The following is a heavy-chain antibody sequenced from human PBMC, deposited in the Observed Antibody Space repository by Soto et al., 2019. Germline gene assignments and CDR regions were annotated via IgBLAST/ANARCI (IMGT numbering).Heavy chain of an antibody. D-gene: IGHD6-13*01. V-gene: IGHV3-21*01. J-gene: IGHJ6*02. CDR3: ATDGAAGAVVGV. Sequence: EVQLVESGGGLVKPGGSLRLSCAASGLTFSAFGMHWVRQAPGKGLEWVSSISSGGEYLDYADSVKGRLTISRDNAKNLLFLQLDSLSVEYSAVYYCATDGAAGAVVGVWGQGTTVTVSS. CDR2: ISSGGEYL. CDR1: GLTFSAFG.